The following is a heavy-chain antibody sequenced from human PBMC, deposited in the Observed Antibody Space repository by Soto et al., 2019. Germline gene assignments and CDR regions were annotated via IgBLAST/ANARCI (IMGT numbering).Heavy chain of an antibody. CDR3: AKESSRNSSPY. CDR1: GFTFSSYA. V-gene: IGHV3-30-3*01. Sequence: AGGSLRLSCAASGFTFSSYAMHWVRQAPGKGLEWVAVISYDGSNKYYADSVKGRSTISRDNSKNTLYLQMNSLRADDTAVYYCAKESSRNSSPYWGQGTLVTVSS. D-gene: IGHD4-4*01. J-gene: IGHJ4*02. CDR2: ISYDGSNK.